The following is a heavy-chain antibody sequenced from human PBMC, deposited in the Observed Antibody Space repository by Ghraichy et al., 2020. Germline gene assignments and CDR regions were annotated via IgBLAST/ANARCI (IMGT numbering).Heavy chain of an antibody. Sequence: GESLNISCKGSGYSFTSYWIGWVRQMPGKGLEWMGIIYPGDSDTRYSPSFQGQVTISADKSISTAYLQWNSLKASDTAMYYCARQSRMMGIAARLDYWGQGTLVTVSS. D-gene: IGHD6-6*01. CDR2: IYPGDSDT. J-gene: IGHJ4*02. V-gene: IGHV5-51*01. CDR3: ARQSRMMGIAARLDY. CDR1: GYSFTSYW.